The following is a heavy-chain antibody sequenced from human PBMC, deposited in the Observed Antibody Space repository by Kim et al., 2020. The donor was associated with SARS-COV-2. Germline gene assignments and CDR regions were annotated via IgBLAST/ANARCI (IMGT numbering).Heavy chain of an antibody. J-gene: IGHJ4*02. V-gene: IGHV3-21*01. CDR2: ISSSSSYI. D-gene: IGHD3-10*01. CDR3: ARAGGYYGSGSYYNTHIFDY. Sequence: GGSLRLSCAASGFTFSSYSMNWVRQAPGKGLEWVSSISSSSSYIYYADSVKGRFTISRDNAKNSLYLQMNSLRAEDMAVYYCARAGGYYGSGSYYNTHIFDYWGQGTLVTVSS. CDR1: GFTFSSYS.